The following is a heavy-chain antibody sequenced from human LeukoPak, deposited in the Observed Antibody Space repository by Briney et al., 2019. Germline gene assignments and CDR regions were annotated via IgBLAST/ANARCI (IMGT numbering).Heavy chain of an antibody. CDR3: AKAFVPYYHGMDV. CDR2: ISGTGDVS. CDR1: GFTFSDYS. J-gene: IGHJ6*02. D-gene: IGHD2/OR15-2a*01. Sequence: PGGSLRLSCAASGFTFSDYSMRWVRQAPGKGLEWVSSISGTGDVSKYADSVKGRFTISRDNSKNTLYLQVNSLRAEETAVYYCAKAFVPYYHGMDVWGQGTTVTVS. V-gene: IGHV3-23*01.